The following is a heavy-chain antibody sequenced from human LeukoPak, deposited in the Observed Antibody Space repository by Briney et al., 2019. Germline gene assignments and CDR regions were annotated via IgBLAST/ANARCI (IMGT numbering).Heavy chain of an antibody. CDR3: AREGSYYYGSGSHNWFDP. D-gene: IGHD3-10*01. Sequence: HPGGSLRLSCAASGFTFSSYGMHWVRQAPDKGLEWVAFIRSDGSNKYYADSVKGRFTISRDNSKNTLYLQMNSLRAEDTAVYYCAREGSYYYGSGSHNWFDPWGQGTLVTVSS. J-gene: IGHJ5*02. V-gene: IGHV3-30*02. CDR1: GFTFSSYG. CDR2: IRSDGSNK.